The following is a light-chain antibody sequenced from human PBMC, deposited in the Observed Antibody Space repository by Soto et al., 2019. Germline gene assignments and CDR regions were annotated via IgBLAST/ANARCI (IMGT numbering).Light chain of an antibody. CDR2: LGS. Sequence: DIVMTQSPLSLVVTPGEAASISCRARQGPLQSGGDYSLDWDLQKPGQSPQLLIYLGSNRASGVPDRFSGSGSGTDFTLKISRVEAEDVGVYYCMQALQTPRTFGQGTKVEIK. CDR3: MQALQTPRT. J-gene: IGKJ1*01. V-gene: IGKV2-28*01. CDR1: QGPLQSGGDYS.